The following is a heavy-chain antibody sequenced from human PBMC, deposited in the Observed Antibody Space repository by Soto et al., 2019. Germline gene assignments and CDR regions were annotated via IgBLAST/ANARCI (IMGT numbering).Heavy chain of an antibody. D-gene: IGHD3-22*01. Sequence: SETLSLTCAVYGGSFSGHSWTWIRQSPGKGLEWIGDINHSGRVNYSPSLKSRVTISLDTSKNQFSLTLSAVTAADTAMYYCSTRAYDTNGYYRFDPWGQGTLVTVST. J-gene: IGHJ5*01. CDR3: STRAYDTNGYYRFDP. CDR2: INHSGRV. CDR1: GGSFSGHS. V-gene: IGHV4-34*01.